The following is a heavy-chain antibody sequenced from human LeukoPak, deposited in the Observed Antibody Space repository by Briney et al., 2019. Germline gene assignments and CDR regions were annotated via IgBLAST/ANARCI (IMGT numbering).Heavy chain of an antibody. Sequence: ASVKVSCKASGYTFTGYYMHWVRQAPGQGLEWMGWINPSSGGTNYAQKFQGRVTMTRDTSISTAYMELSRLRSDDTAVYYCARVLAVAGFDYWGQGTLVTVSS. J-gene: IGHJ4*02. V-gene: IGHV1-2*02. CDR3: ARVLAVAGFDY. CDR2: INPSSGGT. CDR1: GYTFTGYY. D-gene: IGHD6-19*01.